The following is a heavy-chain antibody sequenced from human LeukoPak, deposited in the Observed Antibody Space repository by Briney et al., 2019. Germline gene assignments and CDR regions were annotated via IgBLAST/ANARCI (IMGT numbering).Heavy chain of an antibody. D-gene: IGHD6-19*01. CDR3: AREPRPRGGWFVSD. V-gene: IGHV1-2*02. Sequence: ASVKVSCKSSVYKFTDYYIHWVRQAPGQGLEWMGWINPNSGGTKYAQKFQGRVTMTRGTSISTAYMELSSLRSDDTAVYYCAREPRPRGGWFVSDWGQGTLVTVSS. CDR1: VYKFTDYY. CDR2: INPNSGGT. J-gene: IGHJ4*02.